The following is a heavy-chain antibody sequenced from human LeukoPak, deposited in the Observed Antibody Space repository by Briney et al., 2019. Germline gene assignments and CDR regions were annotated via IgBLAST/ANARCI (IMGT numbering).Heavy chain of an antibody. Sequence: PGRYLRLSCAASGFTFSSYAMHWVRQAPGKGLEWVAVISYDGSNKYYADSVKGRFTISRDNSKNTLYLQMNSLRAEDTAVYYCATTRRMREVDYWGQGTLVTVSS. J-gene: IGHJ4*02. V-gene: IGHV3-30*01. D-gene: IGHD3-16*01. CDR1: GFTFSSYA. CDR2: ISYDGSNK. CDR3: ATTRRMREVDY.